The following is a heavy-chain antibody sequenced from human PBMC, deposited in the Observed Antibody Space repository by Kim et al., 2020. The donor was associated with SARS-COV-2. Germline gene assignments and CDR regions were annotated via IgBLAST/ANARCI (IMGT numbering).Heavy chain of an antibody. CDR3: ARLEYSSSSRLFDP. Sequence: SETLSLTCTVSGGSVSSSSYYWGWIRQPPGKGLEWIGNICYTGSTYYNPSLKSRVIISVDTSKNQFSLKLSSLTAADTAVYYCARLEYSSSSRLFDPWGQGTLVTVSS. D-gene: IGHD6-6*01. CDR2: ICYTGST. J-gene: IGHJ5*02. V-gene: IGHV4-39*01. CDR1: GGSVSSSSYY.